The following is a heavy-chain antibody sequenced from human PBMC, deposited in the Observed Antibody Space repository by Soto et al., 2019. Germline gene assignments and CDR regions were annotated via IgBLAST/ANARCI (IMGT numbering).Heavy chain of an antibody. CDR1: GDSIRSYY. CDR3: ARVHGDYEYYYYGMDV. CDR2: IYYSGST. Sequence: KPSETLSLTCTVSGDSIRSYYWSWIRQPPGKGLEWIGYIYYSGSTYYNPSLKSRVTISVDTSKNQFSLKLSSVTAADTAVYYCARVHGDYEYYYYGMDVWGQGTTVTVSS. V-gene: IGHV4-30-4*01. D-gene: IGHD4-17*01. J-gene: IGHJ6*02.